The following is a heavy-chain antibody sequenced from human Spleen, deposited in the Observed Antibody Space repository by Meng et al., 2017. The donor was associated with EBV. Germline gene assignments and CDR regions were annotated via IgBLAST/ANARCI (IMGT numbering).Heavy chain of an antibody. D-gene: IGHD3-10*01. J-gene: IGHJ1*01. CDR2: IFWDDDK. Sequence: ITLKKSGPALGKPTQTLTLTCSFSGFSLTTTGVGVGWIRQPPGKALEWLALIFWDDDKRYSPSLKSRLTITKDTSKNQVVLRMTSMDPVDTATYFCIHGSSTSGSYYSYWGQGTLVTVSS. V-gene: IGHV2-5*02. CDR1: GFSLTTTGVG. CDR3: IHGSSTSGSYYSY.